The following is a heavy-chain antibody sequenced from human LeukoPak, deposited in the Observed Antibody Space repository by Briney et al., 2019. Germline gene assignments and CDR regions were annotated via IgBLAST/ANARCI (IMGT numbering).Heavy chain of an antibody. CDR2: IYTSGST. J-gene: IGHJ4*02. D-gene: IGHD3-22*01. Sequence: SETLSLTCTVSGGSISRGSYYWSWIRQSAGKGLEWIGRIYTSGSTNYNPSLKSRVTMSVDTSKNQFSLKLSSVTAADTAVYYCARDRYYYDSSGYDPYFDYWGQGTLVTVSS. V-gene: IGHV4-61*02. CDR1: GGSISRGSYY. CDR3: ARDRYYYDSSGYDPYFDY.